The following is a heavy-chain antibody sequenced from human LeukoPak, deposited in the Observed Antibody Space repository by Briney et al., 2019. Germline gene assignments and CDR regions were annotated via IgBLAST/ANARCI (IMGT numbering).Heavy chain of an antibody. J-gene: IGHJ4*02. Sequence: GGSLRLSCAASGFTFSIYAMNWVRQAPGKGLEWVSAISANGGSTYYADSAKGRLTISRDNSKNTVSLQMNRLRAEDTAVSFCARLPGGSGFSDTYRIDSWGQGTLVTVSS. CDR1: GFTFSIYA. CDR3: ARLPGGSGFSDTYRIDS. V-gene: IGHV3-23*01. D-gene: IGHD3-3*01. CDR2: ISANGGST.